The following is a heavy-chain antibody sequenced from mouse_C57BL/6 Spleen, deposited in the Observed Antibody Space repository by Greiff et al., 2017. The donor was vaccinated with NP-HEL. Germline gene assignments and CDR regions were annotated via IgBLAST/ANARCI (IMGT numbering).Heavy chain of an antibody. J-gene: IGHJ3*01. CDR2: IDPSDSYT. D-gene: IGHD1-1*01. V-gene: IGHV1-69*01. CDR3: ASLYYYGGGFAY. Sequence: VQLQQSGAELVMPGASVKLSCKASGYTFTSYWMHWVKQRPGQGLEWIGEIDPSDSYTNYNQKFKGKSTLTVDKSSSTAYMQLSSLTSEDSAVYYCASLYYYGGGFAYWGQGTLVTVSA. CDR1: GYTFTSYW.